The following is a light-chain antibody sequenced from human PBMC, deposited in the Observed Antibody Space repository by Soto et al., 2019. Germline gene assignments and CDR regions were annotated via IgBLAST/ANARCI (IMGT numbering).Light chain of an antibody. V-gene: IGKV3-11*01. CDR2: DAS. CDR1: QSVNTY. CDR3: QQRSSWPLT. Sequence: IVLTQSPATLSLSPGERATLSCRASQSVNTYLGWYQQRPGQAPILLIHDASNRATGIPARFSGSGSGTDFTLTISSLEPEDFAVYYCQQRSSWPLTFGGGTKVDIK. J-gene: IGKJ4*01.